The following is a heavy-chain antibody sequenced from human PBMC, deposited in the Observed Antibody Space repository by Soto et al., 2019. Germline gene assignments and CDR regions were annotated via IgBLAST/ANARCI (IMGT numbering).Heavy chain of an antibody. CDR3: VVDFDFNWFDP. CDR1: GFSLSTSGVG. D-gene: IGHD3-9*01. V-gene: IGHV2-5*02. Sequence: QITLKESGPTLVKPTQTLTLTCTFSGFSLSTSGVGVGWIRQPPGKALEWLALIYWDDDKRYSPSLKSRLTLTKDTSKNQVVLTMTNMDPVDTATYYCVVDFDFNWFDPWGQGTLVTVSS. J-gene: IGHJ5*02. CDR2: IYWDDDK.